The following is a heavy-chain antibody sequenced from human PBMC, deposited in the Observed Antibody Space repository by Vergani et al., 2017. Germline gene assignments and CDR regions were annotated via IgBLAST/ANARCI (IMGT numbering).Heavy chain of an antibody. J-gene: IGHJ4*02. V-gene: IGHV3-66*01. Sequence: EVQLVESGGGLVQPGGSLRLSCAASGFTVSSNYMSWVRQAPGKGLEWVSVIYSGGSTYYADSVKGRLTISRDNSKNTLYLQMNSLRAEDTAVYYCAKAYYYDSSGYPSGFGYWGQGTLVTVSS. D-gene: IGHD3-22*01. CDR3: AKAYYYDSSGYPSGFGY. CDR1: GFTVSSNY. CDR2: IYSGGST.